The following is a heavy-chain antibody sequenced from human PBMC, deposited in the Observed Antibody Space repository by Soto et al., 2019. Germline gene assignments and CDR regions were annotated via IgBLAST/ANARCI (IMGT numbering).Heavy chain of an antibody. CDR3: ARVLGYCSGGSCYSPDYYYYGMDV. CDR2: IIPIFGTA. J-gene: IGHJ6*02. Sequence: QVQLVQSGAEVKKPGSSVKVSCKASGGTFSSYAISWVRQAPGQGLEWMGGIIPIFGTANYAQKFQGRVTIIADESTSTAYMELSSLRSEDTAVYYCARVLGYCSGGSCYSPDYYYYGMDVWGQGTTVTVSS. CDR1: GGTFSSYA. D-gene: IGHD2-15*01. V-gene: IGHV1-69*01.